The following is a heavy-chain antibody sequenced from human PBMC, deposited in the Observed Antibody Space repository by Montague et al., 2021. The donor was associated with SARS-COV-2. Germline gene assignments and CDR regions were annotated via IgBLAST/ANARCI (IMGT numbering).Heavy chain of an antibody. CDR2: ISHSGSA. Sequence: SETLSLTCAMYGGSFSDYKWMWIRQSPGKGLEWLGQISHSGSANYNPSLKSRVTISVDTAKNQLSLKLTSVTVADTAVYYCTRGAPGYWGQGTLVTVSS. J-gene: IGHJ4*02. CDR1: GGSFSDYK. V-gene: IGHV4-34*01. CDR3: TRGAPGY.